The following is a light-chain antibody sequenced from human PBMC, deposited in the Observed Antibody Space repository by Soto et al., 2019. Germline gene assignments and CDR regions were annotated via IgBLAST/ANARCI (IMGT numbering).Light chain of an antibody. V-gene: IGLV2-14*01. CDR3: SSYKSTRTHV. CDR2: EVS. Sequence: QSALTQPASVSGSPGQSITISCTGTSSDVGGYNYVSWYQQHPGKAPKLMIYEVSTRPSGVSDRFSGSKSGNTASLTISGLQAEDEADYYCSSYKSTRTHVFGTGTKVTLL. J-gene: IGLJ1*01. CDR1: SSDVGGYNY.